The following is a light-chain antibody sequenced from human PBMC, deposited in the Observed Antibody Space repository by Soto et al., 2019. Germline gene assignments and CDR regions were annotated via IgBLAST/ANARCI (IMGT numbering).Light chain of an antibody. Sequence: DIQMTQSPGARSASVGDGVTITCLASQSISSYLNWYQQKPGKAPKLLIYAASSLQSGVPSRFSGSGSGTDFTLTISSLQPEDFATYYCQQSYSTPPWTFGQGTKVDIK. V-gene: IGKV1-39*01. CDR2: AAS. J-gene: IGKJ1*01. CDR3: QQSYSTPPWT. CDR1: QSISSY.